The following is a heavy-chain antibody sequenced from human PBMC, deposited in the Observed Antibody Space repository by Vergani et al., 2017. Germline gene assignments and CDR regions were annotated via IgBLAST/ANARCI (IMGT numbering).Heavy chain of an antibody. Sequence: QLQLQESGSGLVKPSQTLSLTCAVSGGSISSGGYSWSWIRQPPGKGLEWIGYIYHSGSTYYNPSLKSRVTISVDRSKNQFSLKLSSVTAADTAVYYCARGAPGYCSSTSCYTSWFGPWCQGTLVSVSS. CDR2: IYHSGST. V-gene: IGHV4-30-2*01. CDR3: ARGAPGYCSSTSCYTSWFGP. D-gene: IGHD2-2*02. CDR1: GGSISSGGYS. J-gene: IGHJ5*02.